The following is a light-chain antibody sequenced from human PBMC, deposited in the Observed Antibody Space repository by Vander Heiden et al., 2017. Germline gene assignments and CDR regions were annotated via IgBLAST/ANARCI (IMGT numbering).Light chain of an antibody. J-gene: IGKJ3*01. V-gene: IGKV3-11*01. CDR3: QQRSNWGPLFI. CDR2: DAS. Sequence: EIVLTQSPATLSLPPGERATLSCRASQSVSSYLAWYQQKPGQAPRLLIYDASNRATGIPARFSGSGSGTDFTLTISSLEPEDFAVYYCQQRSNWGPLFIFGPGTKVDIK. CDR1: QSVSSY.